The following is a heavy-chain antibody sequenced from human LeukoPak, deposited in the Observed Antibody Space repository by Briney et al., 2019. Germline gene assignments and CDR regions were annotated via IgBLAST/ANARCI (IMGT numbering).Heavy chain of an antibody. Sequence: SETLSLTCTVSGGSISSYYWSWIRQPPGKGLEWIGYIYYSGSTNYNPSLKSRVTISVDTSKNQFSRKLSSVTAADTAVYYCARVGLVGSSWYSDYYGMDVWGQGTTVTVSS. CDR1: GGSISSYY. V-gene: IGHV4-59*01. D-gene: IGHD6-13*01. CDR3: ARVGLVGSSWYSDYYGMDV. J-gene: IGHJ6*02. CDR2: IYYSGST.